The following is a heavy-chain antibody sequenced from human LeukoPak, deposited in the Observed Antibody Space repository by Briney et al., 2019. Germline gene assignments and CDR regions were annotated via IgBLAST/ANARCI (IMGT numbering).Heavy chain of an antibody. J-gene: IGHJ3*02. CDR3: AAEVGATHDAFDI. D-gene: IGHD1-26*01. Sequence: ASVKVSCKASGYTFTSYYMHWVRQAPGQGLEWMGIINPSGGSTSYAQKFQGRVTMTRDTSTSTVYMELSSLRSEDTAVYYCAAEVGATHDAFDIWGQGTMVTVSS. CDR2: INPSGGST. CDR1: GYTFTSYY. V-gene: IGHV1-46*01.